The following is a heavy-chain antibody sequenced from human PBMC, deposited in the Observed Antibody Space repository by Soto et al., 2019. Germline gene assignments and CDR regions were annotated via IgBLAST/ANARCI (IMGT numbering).Heavy chain of an antibody. V-gene: IGHV3-64*01. CDR3: ARGGAQFDY. J-gene: IGHJ4*02. D-gene: IGHD1-26*01. Sequence: EVPLVESGGGLVQPGGSLRLSCAASGFTFSNYAMHWVRQAPGKGLEYVSTISSNGGSTYYANSVKGRFTISRDNSKNTLYLQMGSLRAEDVAVYYCARGGAQFDYWGQGTLVTVSS. CDR1: GFTFSNYA. CDR2: ISSNGGST.